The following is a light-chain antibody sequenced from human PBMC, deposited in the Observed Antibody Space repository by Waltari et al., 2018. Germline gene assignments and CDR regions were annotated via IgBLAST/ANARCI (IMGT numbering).Light chain of an antibody. V-gene: IGKV1D-16*01. CDR2: AAS. Sequence: DIQMTQSPSSLSASVGDRVTITCRASQGIGSWLAWFQQRPGSAPKPLIYAASPLQSGVSSRFSGSGSGTHFTLTISSLQPEDFATYYCQQYNSYPQTFGQGTKLEI. J-gene: IGKJ2*01. CDR1: QGIGSW. CDR3: QQYNSYPQT.